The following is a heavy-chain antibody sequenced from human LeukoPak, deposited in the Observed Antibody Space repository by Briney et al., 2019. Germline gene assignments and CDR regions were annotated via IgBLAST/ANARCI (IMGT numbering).Heavy chain of an antibody. V-gene: IGHV1-69*02. CDR3: ARGDTPMVPNFDY. J-gene: IGHJ4*02. CDR2: IIPILGIA. D-gene: IGHD5-18*01. Sequence: SVKVSCKASGGTFSSYTISWVRQAPGQGLEWMGRIIPILGIANYAQKFQGRVTITADKSTSTAYMELSSLRSEDTAVYYCARGDTPMVPNFDYWGQGTLVTVSS. CDR1: GGTFSSYT.